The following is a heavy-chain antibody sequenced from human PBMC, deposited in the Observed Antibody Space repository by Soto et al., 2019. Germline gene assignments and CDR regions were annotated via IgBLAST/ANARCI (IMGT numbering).Heavy chain of an antibody. CDR1: GGSISSDNW. J-gene: IGHJ4*02. Sequence: QVHLQESGPDLVRPSETLSLTCSFFGGSISSDNWWSWVRQTPGKGLEWIGEIYHSGNTNYNPSLKSRVTISVDKSKNQFSLKVTSVTAADTALYYCARLINWCQGTLVTVSS. V-gene: IGHV4-4*02. CDR2: IYHSGNT. CDR3: ARLIN. D-gene: IGHD2-8*01.